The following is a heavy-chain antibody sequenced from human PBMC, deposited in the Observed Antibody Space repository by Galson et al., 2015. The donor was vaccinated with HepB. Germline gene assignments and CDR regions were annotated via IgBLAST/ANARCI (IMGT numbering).Heavy chain of an antibody. J-gene: IGHJ1*01. Sequence: SVKVSCKASGYTFTGYYMHWVRQAPGQGLEWMGWINPNSGGTNYAQKFQGRVTMTRDTSISTAYMELSRLRSDDTAVYYCARSSKRAVAGTPGYFQHWGQGTLVTVSS. D-gene: IGHD6-19*01. CDR3: ARSSKRAVAGTPGYFQH. V-gene: IGHV1-2*02. CDR2: INPNSGGT. CDR1: GYTFTGYY.